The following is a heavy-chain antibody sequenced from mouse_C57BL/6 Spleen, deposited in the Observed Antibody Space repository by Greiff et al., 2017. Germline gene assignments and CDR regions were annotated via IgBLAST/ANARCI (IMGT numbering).Heavy chain of an antibody. J-gene: IGHJ2*01. D-gene: IGHD1-1*01. CDR3: AREDYGRAGYFDY. CDR2: ISYSGST. V-gene: IGHV3-1*01. Sequence: EVKVVESGPGMVKPSQSLSLTCTVTGYSITSGYDWHWIRHFPGNKLEWMGYISYSGSTNYNPSLKSRISITHDTSKNHFFLKLNSVTTEDTATYYCAREDYGRAGYFDYWGQGTTLTVSS. CDR1: GYSITSGYD.